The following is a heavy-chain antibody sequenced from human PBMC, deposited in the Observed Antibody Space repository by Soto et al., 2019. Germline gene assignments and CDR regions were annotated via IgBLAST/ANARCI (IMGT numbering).Heavy chain of an antibody. V-gene: IGHV3-73*01. CDR3: TRHRVLAYWGGDCSSGDWYFDL. Sequence: GSLRLSCAASGFSLSGSAMHWVRQASGKGLEWVGRIRSKANSYATAYAASVKGRFTISRDDSKNTAYLQMNRLKTEDTAVYYCTRHRVLAYWGGDCSSGDWYFDLWGRGTLVTVSS. CDR1: GFSLSGSA. J-gene: IGHJ2*01. CDR2: IRSKANSYAT. D-gene: IGHD2-21*02.